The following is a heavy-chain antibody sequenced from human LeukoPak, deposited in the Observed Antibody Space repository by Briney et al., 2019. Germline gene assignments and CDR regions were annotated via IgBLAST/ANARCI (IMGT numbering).Heavy chain of an antibody. CDR1: GYSFTSYW. Sequence: GESLKISCKGSGYSFTSYWISWVRQMPGKGLAWMGRIDPSDSYTNYSPSFQGHVTISADKSISTAYLQWSSLKASDTAMYYCARHPFDHDLVHSSSWNDAFDIWGQGTMVTVSS. CDR3: ARHPFDHDLVHSSSWNDAFDI. CDR2: IDPSDSYT. D-gene: IGHD6-13*01. V-gene: IGHV5-10-1*01. J-gene: IGHJ3*02.